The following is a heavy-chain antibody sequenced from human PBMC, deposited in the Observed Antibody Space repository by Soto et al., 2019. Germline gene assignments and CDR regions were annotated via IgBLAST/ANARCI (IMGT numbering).Heavy chain of an antibody. CDR3: ATIYSYGYGVDY. CDR2: FDPEDGET. Sequence: ASVKVSCKVSGYTLTELSMHWVRQAPGKGLGWMGGFDPEDGETIYAQKFQGRVTMTEDTSTDTAYMELSSLRSEDTAVYYCATIYSYGYGVDYWGQGTLVTVSS. CDR1: GYTLTELS. D-gene: IGHD5-18*01. J-gene: IGHJ4*02. V-gene: IGHV1-24*01.